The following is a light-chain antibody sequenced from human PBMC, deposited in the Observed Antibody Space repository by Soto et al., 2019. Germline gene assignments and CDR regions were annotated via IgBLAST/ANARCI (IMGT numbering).Light chain of an antibody. Sequence: DIQMTQSPSSLSASVGDRVTNTCRASQSISSYLNWYQQKPGKAPKLLIYAASSLQSGVPSRFSGSGSGTDFTLTISSLQPEDFATYYCQHSYSTPWTCGQGTKVEIK. V-gene: IGKV1-39*01. CDR2: AAS. CDR1: QSISSY. CDR3: QHSYSTPWT. J-gene: IGKJ1*01.